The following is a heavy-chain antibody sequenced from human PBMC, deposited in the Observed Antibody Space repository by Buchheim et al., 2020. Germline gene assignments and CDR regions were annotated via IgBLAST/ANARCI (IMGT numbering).Heavy chain of an antibody. V-gene: IGHV3-48*02. Sequence: EVQLVDSGGGLVQPGGSLRLSCAASGFTFNVYSMNWVRQAPGKGLEWVSYITGSSSNINYADSVKGRFTISRDNAKNSVYLQMNSLGDEDTAVYYCARSVEGHFDYWGQGTL. J-gene: IGHJ4*02. CDR1: GFTFNVYS. CDR3: ARSVEGHFDY. CDR2: ITGSSSNI.